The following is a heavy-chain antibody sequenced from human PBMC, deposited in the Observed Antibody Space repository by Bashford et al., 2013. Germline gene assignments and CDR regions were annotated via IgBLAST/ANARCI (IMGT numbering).Heavy chain of an antibody. J-gene: IGHJ4*02. CDR3: ARVFGAEIVVVARGGLR. V-gene: IGHV1-18*01. Sequence: IVWVRQAPGQGLEWMGWISAYNGNTNYAQKLQGRVTMTTDTSTSTAYMELRSLRSDDTAVYYCARVFGAEIVVVARGGLRGGQGTLVTVSS. CDR2: ISAYNGNT. D-gene: IGHD2-15*01.